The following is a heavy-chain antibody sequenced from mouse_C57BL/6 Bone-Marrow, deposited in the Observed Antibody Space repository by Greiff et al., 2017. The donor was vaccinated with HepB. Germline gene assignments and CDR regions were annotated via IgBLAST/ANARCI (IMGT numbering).Heavy chain of an antibody. CDR1: GYTFTDYY. Sequence: EVQLQQSGPVLVKPGASVKMSCKASGYTFTDYYMNWVKQSHGKSLEWIGVINPYNGGTSYNQKFKGKATLTVDKSSSTAYMELNSLTSEDSAVYYCARKTGYFDYWGQGTTLTVSS. CDR2: INPYNGGT. J-gene: IGHJ2*01. V-gene: IGHV1-19*01. CDR3: ARKTGYFDY.